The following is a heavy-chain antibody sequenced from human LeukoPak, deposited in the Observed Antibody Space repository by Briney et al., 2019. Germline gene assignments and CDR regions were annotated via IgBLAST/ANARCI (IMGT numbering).Heavy chain of an antibody. D-gene: IGHD3-9*01. V-gene: IGHV1-8*01. CDR3: ARGPKYYDILTGYYNGEFDY. J-gene: IGHJ4*02. CDR2: MNPNSGNT. CDR1: GYTFTSYD. Sequence: ASVKVSCKASGYTFTSYDINWVRQATGQGLEWMGWMNPNSGNTGYAQKFQGRVTMTRNTSISTAYMELSSLRSEDTAVYYCARGPKYYDILTGYYNGEFDYWGQGTLVTVSS.